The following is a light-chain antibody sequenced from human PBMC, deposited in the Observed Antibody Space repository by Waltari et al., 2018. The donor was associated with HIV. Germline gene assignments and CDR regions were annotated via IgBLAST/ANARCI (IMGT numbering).Light chain of an antibody. Sequence: QSALTQPASVSGSPGQSTTISCPGTSSDVGRYNLVSWYQQHPGKAPKLMIYEVSKRPSGVSNRFSGSKSGNTASLTISGLQAEDEADYYCCSYAGSSTFYVFGTGTKVTVL. CDR1: SSDVGRYNL. V-gene: IGLV2-23*02. J-gene: IGLJ1*01. CDR2: EVS. CDR3: CSYAGSSTFYV.